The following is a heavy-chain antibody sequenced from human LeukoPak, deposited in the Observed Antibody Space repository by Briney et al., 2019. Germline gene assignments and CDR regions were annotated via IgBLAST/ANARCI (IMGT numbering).Heavy chain of an antibody. CDR2: IYYSGST. V-gene: IGHV4-39*01. D-gene: IGHD3/OR15-3a*01. CDR3: AISSGLNWFDP. Sequence: SETLSLTCTVSGGSISSSTYYWGWIRQPPGKGLEWTGSIYYSGSTYYNPSLKSRVTISVDTSKNQFSLKLSSVTAADTAVYYCAISSGLNWFDPWGQGTLVTASS. CDR1: GGSISSSTYY. J-gene: IGHJ5*02.